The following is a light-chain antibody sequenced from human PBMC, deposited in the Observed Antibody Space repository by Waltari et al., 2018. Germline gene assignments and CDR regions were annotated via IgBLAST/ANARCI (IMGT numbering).Light chain of an antibody. V-gene: IGKV2-30*02. J-gene: IGKJ1*01. Sequence: DVVMTQSPLSLPVTLGQPASISCKSSQRLVHRDGNTYLNWFQQRPGQSPRRLIYKVSNRDSGVPDRFSGSGSGTDFTLIISRVEAEDVGVYYCMQSIYWPWTFGHGTKVEVK. CDR2: KVS. CDR1: QRLVHRDGNTY. CDR3: MQSIYWPWT.